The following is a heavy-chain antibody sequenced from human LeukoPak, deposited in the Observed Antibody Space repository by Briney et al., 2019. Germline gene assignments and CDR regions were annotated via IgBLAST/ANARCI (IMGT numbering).Heavy chain of an antibody. CDR2: INHSGST. J-gene: IGHJ4*02. D-gene: IGHD6-6*01. V-gene: IGHV4-34*01. Sequence: SETLSLTCAVYGGSFSGYYWSWIRQPPGKGLEWIGEINHSGSTNYNPSLKSRVTISVDTSKNQFPLKLSSVTAADTAVYYCARGLGTGAARHVYFDYWGQGTLVTVSS. CDR1: GGSFSGYY. CDR3: ARGLGTGAARHVYFDY.